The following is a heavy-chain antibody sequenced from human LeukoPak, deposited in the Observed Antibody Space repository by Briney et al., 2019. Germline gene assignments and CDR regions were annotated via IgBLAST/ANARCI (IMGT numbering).Heavy chain of an antibody. CDR1: GFTVSSND. CDR2: IYSGGGT. D-gene: IGHD6-13*01. CDR3: ARSFASSWWPSFDY. Sequence: WGSLRLSCAASGFTVSSNDISWVRQAPGKGLEWISIIYSGGGTYYTDSEKGRFTISRDNSKNTLYLQMNSLRAEDTAVYYCARSFASSWWPSFDYWGQGTLVTVSS. J-gene: IGHJ4*02. V-gene: IGHV3-66*02.